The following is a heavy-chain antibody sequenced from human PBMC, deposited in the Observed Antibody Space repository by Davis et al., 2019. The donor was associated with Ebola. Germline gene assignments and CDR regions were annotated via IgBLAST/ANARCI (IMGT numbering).Heavy chain of an antibody. CDR3: ARDIVVVPAAAEDWFDP. CDR2: IYYSGST. Sequence: GSLRLSCTVSGGSISSGGYYWSWIRQPPGKGLEWIGSIYYSGSTYYNPSLKSRVTISVDTSKNQFSLKLSSVTAADTAVYYCARDIVVVPAAAEDWFDPWGQGTLVTVSS. J-gene: IGHJ5*02. D-gene: IGHD2-2*01. CDR1: GGSISSGGYY. V-gene: IGHV4-39*02.